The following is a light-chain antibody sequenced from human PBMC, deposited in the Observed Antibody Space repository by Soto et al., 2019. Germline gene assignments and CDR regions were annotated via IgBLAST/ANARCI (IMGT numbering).Light chain of an antibody. CDR3: MQALQTPFT. Sequence: DIVMTQSPLSLPVTPGEPASISCRSSQSLLHSNGYNYLDWYLQKPGQSPQLLIYLGSNRASGVPERFSGSGSGKDFTLKISRVEAEDVGVYYCMQALQTPFTFCPGTKVDIK. CDR2: LGS. J-gene: IGKJ3*01. V-gene: IGKV2-28*01. CDR1: QSLLHSNGYNY.